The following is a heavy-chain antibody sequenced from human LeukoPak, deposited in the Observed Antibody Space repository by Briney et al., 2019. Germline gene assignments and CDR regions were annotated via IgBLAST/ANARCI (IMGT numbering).Heavy chain of an antibody. CDR2: IYPGDSDT. CDR3: ARLTMVRGVISSVGY. CDR1: GYSFTSYW. V-gene: IGHV5-51*01. J-gene: IGHJ4*02. D-gene: IGHD3-10*01. Sequence: GGPLKIYCKGSGYSFTSYWIGWVRQMPGKGLEWMGIIYPGDSDTRYSPSFQGQVTISADKSISTAYLQWSSLKASDTAMYYCARLTMVRGVISSVGYWGQGTLVTVSS.